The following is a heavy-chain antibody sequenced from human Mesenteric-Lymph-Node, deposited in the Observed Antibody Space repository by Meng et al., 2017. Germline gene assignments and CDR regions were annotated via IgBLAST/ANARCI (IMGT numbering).Heavy chain of an antibody. J-gene: IGHJ6*02. CDR1: GGSVSTSGYY. V-gene: IGHV4-61*08. CDR3: ARDTDDDQGRKSQYGLDV. D-gene: IGHD2-2*01. CDR2: IYDSANT. Sequence: SETLSLTCTVSGGSVSTSGYYWTWNRQFPGRGLEWIGYIYDSANTKYNPYLESRVTISLDTSRNQFSLNLRSLKAADTAVYYCARDTDDDQGRKSQYGLDVWGQGTTVTVSS.